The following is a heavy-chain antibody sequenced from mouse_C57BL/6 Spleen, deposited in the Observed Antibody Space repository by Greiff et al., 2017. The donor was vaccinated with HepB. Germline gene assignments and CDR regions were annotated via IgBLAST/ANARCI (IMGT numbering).Heavy chain of an antibody. Sequence: QVQLQQPGAELVRPGSSVKLSCKASGYTFTSYWMHWVKQRPIQGLEWIGNIDPSDSETHYNQKFKDKATLTVDKSSSTAYMQLSILTSEDSAVYYCARSYYSNYVLFAYWGQGTLVTVSA. V-gene: IGHV1-52*01. CDR2: IDPSDSET. CDR1: GYTFTSYW. CDR3: ARSYYSNYVLFAY. D-gene: IGHD2-5*01. J-gene: IGHJ3*01.